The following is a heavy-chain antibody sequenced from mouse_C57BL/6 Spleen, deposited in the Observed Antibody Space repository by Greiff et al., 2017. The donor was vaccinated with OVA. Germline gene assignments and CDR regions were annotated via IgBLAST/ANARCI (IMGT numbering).Heavy chain of an antibody. Sequence: VQLQQPGAELVRPGSSVKLSCKASGYTFTSYWMHWVKQRPIQGLEWIGNIDPSDSETHYNQKFKDKATLTVDKSSSTAYMQLSSLTSEDSAVYYCARGQLRSAWFAYWGQGTLVTVSA. D-gene: IGHD3-2*02. CDR3: ARGQLRSAWFAY. CDR1: GYTFTSYW. V-gene: IGHV1-52*01. CDR2: IDPSDSET. J-gene: IGHJ3*01.